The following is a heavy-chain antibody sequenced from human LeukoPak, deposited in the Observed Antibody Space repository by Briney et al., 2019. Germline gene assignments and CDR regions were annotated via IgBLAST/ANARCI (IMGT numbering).Heavy chain of an antibody. CDR1: GGSISSYY. J-gene: IGHJ4*02. D-gene: IGHD1-26*01. CDR3: ARASLVGATIYFDY. CDR2: IYYSGST. V-gene: IGHV4-59*01. Sequence: PSETLSLTCTVSGGSISSYYWSWIRQPPGKGLEWIGYIYYSGSTNYNPSLKSRVTISVDTSKNQFSLKLSSVTAADTAVYYCARASLVGATIYFDYWGQGTLVTVPS.